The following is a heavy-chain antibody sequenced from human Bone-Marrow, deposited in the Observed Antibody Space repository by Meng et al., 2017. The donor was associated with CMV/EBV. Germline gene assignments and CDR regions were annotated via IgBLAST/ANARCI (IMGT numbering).Heavy chain of an antibody. V-gene: IGHV1-2*02. J-gene: IGHJ5*02. CDR3: ARGGSGYGGWFDP. CDR2: INPNSGGT. Sequence: ASVKVSCKASGYTFTGYYMHWVRQAPGQGLEWMGWINPNSGGTNYAQKFQGRVTMTRDTSISTAYMELSRLRSDDTAVYYSARGGSGYGGWFDPCGQGTLVTASS. D-gene: IGHD5-12*01. CDR1: GYTFTGYY.